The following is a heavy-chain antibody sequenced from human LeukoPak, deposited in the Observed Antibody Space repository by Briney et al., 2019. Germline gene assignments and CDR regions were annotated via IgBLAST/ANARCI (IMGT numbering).Heavy chain of an antibody. CDR3: ARGLHALWRGHMGY. J-gene: IGHJ4*02. CDR2: IDSDGNT. Sequence: GGSLRLSCAASGFTVNNNYMTWVRQAPGKGLDWVSVIDSDGNTYYADSVMGRFSISRDNSKNMVFLQMNSLRAEDTAVYYCARGLHALWRGHMGYWGQGTLVTVSS. D-gene: IGHD3-3*01. CDR1: GFTVNNNY. V-gene: IGHV3-53*01.